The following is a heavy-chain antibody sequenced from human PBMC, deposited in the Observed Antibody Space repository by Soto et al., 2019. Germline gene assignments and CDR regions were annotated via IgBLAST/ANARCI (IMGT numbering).Heavy chain of an antibody. CDR1: GGSFSGYY. Sequence: SETLSLTCAVYGGSFSGYYWSWIRQPPGKGLEWIGEINHSGSTNYNPSLKSRVTISVDTSKNQFSLKLSSVTAADTAVYYCARGRITMVRGVIRRGAFDIWAKGQWSPSPQ. J-gene: IGHJ3*02. CDR3: ARGRITMVRGVIRRGAFDI. V-gene: IGHV4-34*01. CDR2: INHSGST. D-gene: IGHD3-10*01.